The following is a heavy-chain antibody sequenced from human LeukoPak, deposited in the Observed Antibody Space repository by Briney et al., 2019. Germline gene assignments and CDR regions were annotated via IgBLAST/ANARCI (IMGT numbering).Heavy chain of an antibody. CDR3: ARDHQGIAAAGHY. V-gene: IGHV4-61*02. Sequence: SETLSLTCTVSGGSTSSGSYYWSWIRQPAGKGLEWIGRIYTSGSTNYNPSLKSRVTISLDMSKNQFSLKLSSVTAADTAVYYCARDHQGIAAAGHYWGQGTLVTVSS. D-gene: IGHD6-13*01. J-gene: IGHJ4*02. CDR1: GGSTSSGSYY. CDR2: IYTSGST.